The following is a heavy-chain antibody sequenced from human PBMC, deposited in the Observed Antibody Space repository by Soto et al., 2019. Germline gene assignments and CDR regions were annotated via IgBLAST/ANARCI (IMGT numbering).Heavy chain of an antibody. CDR3: ATALRSGRRDLIYYYGMDV. Sequence: ASVKVSCKASGYTFTGYYMHWVRQAPGQGLEWMGWINPNSGGTNYAQKFQGWVTMTRDTSISTAYMELSRLRSDDTAVYYCATALRSGRRDLIYYYGMDVWGQGXTVTVYS. D-gene: IGHD3-10*01. CDR2: INPNSGGT. J-gene: IGHJ6*02. CDR1: GYTFTGYY. V-gene: IGHV1-2*04.